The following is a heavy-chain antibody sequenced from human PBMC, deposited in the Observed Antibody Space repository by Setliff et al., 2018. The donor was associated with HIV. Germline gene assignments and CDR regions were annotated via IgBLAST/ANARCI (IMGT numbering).Heavy chain of an antibody. Sequence: SVKVSCKTSGGTFSTYVITWVRQAPGRGLEWMGGMLPILGMGDFAQKFQGRVTITADASTRTAYMELSSLTSDDTAVYYCARTYYYGSGSYVYWGQGTLVTVSS. CDR3: ARTYYYGSGSYVY. V-gene: IGHV1-69*10. J-gene: IGHJ4*02. D-gene: IGHD3-10*01. CDR1: GGTFSTYV. CDR2: MLPILGMG.